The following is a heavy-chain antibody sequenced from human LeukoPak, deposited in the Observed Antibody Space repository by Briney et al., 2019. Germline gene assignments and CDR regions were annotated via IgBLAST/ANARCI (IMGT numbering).Heavy chain of an antibody. Sequence: GGSLRLSCAASGFSFTNYSVHWVRQAPGKGLEWVALISDDGSNKYYADSVKGRFTISRDNAKNTLYLQMSSLRSEDTAVYYCARTYGSSADAFDMWGQGTMVTVSS. D-gene: IGHD6-6*01. J-gene: IGHJ3*02. CDR2: ISDDGSNK. V-gene: IGHV3-30*04. CDR3: ARTYGSSADAFDM. CDR1: GFSFTNYS.